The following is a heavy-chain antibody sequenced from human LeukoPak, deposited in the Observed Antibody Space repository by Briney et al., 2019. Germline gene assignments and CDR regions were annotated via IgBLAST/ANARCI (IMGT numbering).Heavy chain of an antibody. CDR2: INAGNGNT. D-gene: IGHD3-9*01. CDR3: ATQSRPYYDILTGYRYYYYMDV. J-gene: IGHJ6*03. Sequence: ASVKVSCKASGYTFTSYAMHWVRQAPGQRLEWMGWINAGNGNTKYSQEFQGRVTITRDTSASTAYMELSSLRSEDTAVYYCATQSRPYYDILTGYRYYYYMDVWGKGTTVTISS. CDR1: GYTFTSYA. V-gene: IGHV1-3*03.